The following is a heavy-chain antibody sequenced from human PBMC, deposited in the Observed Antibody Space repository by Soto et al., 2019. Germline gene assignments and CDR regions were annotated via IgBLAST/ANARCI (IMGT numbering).Heavy chain of an antibody. Sequence: EEEISVASVKVSCKASGYTFTSYYMHWVRQAPGQGLEWMGIINPSGGSTSYAQKFQGRVTMTRDTSTSTVYMELSSLRSEDTAVYYCARVGPEGNYYYYYGMDVWGQGTTVTVSS. J-gene: IGHJ6*02. CDR1: GYTFTSYY. V-gene: IGHV1-46*01. D-gene: IGHD2-2*01. CDR2: INPSGGST. CDR3: ARVGPEGNYYYYYGMDV.